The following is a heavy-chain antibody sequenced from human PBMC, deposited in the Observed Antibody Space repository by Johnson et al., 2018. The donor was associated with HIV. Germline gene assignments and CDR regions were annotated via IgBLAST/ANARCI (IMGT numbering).Heavy chain of an antibody. CDR1: GFSFSDYY. Sequence: QEQLVESGGGLVKPGGSLRLSCAASGFSFSDYYMSWIRQAPGKGLEWVSYISSSGSTIYYADSVVKGRFTISRDNAKNSVFLQMNSLRVEDTAIYYCATGVVVTAMNDAFDIWGQGTMVTVSS. CDR2: ISSSGSTI. D-gene: IGHD2-21*02. CDR3: ATGVVVTAMNDAFDI. J-gene: IGHJ3*02. V-gene: IGHV3-11*01.